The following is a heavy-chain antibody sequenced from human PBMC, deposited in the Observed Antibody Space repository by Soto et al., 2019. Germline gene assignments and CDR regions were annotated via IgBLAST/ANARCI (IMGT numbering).Heavy chain of an antibody. CDR3: ARGIQYYDILTGWDYYYYYGMDV. CDR1: GGSFSGYY. V-gene: IGHV4-34*01. CDR2: INHSGST. Sequence: NPSETLSLTCAVYGGSFSGYYWSWIRQPPGKGLEWIGEINHSGSTNYNPSLKSRVTISVDTSKNQFSLKLSSVTAADTAVYYCARGIQYYDILTGWDYYYYYGMDVWGQGTTVTVSS. D-gene: IGHD3-9*01. J-gene: IGHJ6*02.